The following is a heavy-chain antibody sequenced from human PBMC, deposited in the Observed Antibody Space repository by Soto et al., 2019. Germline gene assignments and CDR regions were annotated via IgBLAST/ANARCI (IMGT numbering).Heavy chain of an antibody. V-gene: IGHV3-23*01. CDR2: IIDSADST. Sequence: EVQLLESGGGLVQPGGSLRLSCAGSGFIFNNYAMNWVRQAPGKGLEWVSGIIDSADSTYYAESVKGRFTISRDNSKNTLYLQMNGLRVDDSAVYYCAKEGFDYWGQGTLVTVSS. CDR1: GFIFNNYA. CDR3: AKEGFDY. J-gene: IGHJ4*02.